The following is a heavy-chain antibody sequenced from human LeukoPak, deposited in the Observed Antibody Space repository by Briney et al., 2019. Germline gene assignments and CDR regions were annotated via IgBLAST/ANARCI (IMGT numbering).Heavy chain of an antibody. J-gene: IGHJ4*02. D-gene: IGHD6-6*01. CDR1: GFTFSSYE. Sequence: GGSLRLSCAASGFTFSSYEMNWVRQAPGKGLEWVSYISSSGSTIYYADSVKGRFTISRDNARNSLYLQMNSLRAEDTAVYYCARDRGIAARPGPFDYWGRGTLVTVSS. CDR2: ISSSGSTI. CDR3: ARDRGIAARPGPFDY. V-gene: IGHV3-48*03.